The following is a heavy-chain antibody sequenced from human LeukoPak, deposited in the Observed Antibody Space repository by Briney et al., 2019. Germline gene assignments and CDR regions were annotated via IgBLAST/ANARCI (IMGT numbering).Heavy chain of an antibody. CDR1: GFTFSSYS. V-gene: IGHV3-21*01. J-gene: IGHJ4*02. Sequence: GGSLRLSCAASGFTFSSYSMNWVRQAPGKGLEWVSSISSSSSYIYYADSVKGRFTISRDNAKNSLYLQMNSLRAEDTAVYYCARDSTLYDSSGYCYPYWGQGTLVTVSS. CDR2: ISSSSSYI. D-gene: IGHD3-22*01. CDR3: ARDSTLYDSSGYCYPY.